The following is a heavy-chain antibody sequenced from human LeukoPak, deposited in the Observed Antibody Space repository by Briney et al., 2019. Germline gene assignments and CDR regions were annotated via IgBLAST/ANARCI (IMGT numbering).Heavy chain of an antibody. CDR2: IIMSGSTI. V-gene: IGHV3-48*03. Sequence: PGRSLRLSCAASGFTFSSYEMDWGRQAPGKGRGWGSYIIMSGSTIYYADSVKGRFTISRDNAKNSLYLQMNSLRAEDTAVYYCAELGITMIGGVWGKGTTVTISS. D-gene: IGHD3-10*02. CDR1: GFTFSSYE. CDR3: AELGITMIGGV. J-gene: IGHJ6*04.